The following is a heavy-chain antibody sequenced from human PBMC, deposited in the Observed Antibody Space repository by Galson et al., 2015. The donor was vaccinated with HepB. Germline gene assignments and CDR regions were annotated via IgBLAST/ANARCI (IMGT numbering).Heavy chain of an antibody. CDR2: ISYDGSNK. D-gene: IGHD1-26*01. Sequence: SLRLSCAASGFTFSSYAMHWVRQAPGKGLEWVAVISYDGSNKYYADSVRGRFTISRDNSKNTLYLQMNSLRAEDTAVYYCAGGLSGSYDADFDYWGQGTLVTVSS. V-gene: IGHV3-30-3*01. CDR3: AGGLSGSYDADFDY. J-gene: IGHJ4*02. CDR1: GFTFSSYA.